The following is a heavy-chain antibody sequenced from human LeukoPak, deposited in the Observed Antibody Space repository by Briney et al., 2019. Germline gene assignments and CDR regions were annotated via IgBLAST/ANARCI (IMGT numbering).Heavy chain of an antibody. CDR1: GGSISSGGYY. Sequence: PSQTLSLTCTVSGGSISSGGYYWSWIRQHPGKGLEWIGYIYYSGSTYYNPSLKSRVTISVDTSKNQFSLKLSSVTAADTAVYYCARLYCSSTCCPFDYWGQGTLVTVSS. D-gene: IGHD2-2*01. V-gene: IGHV4-31*03. CDR2: IYYSGST. CDR3: ARLYCSSTCCPFDY. J-gene: IGHJ4*02.